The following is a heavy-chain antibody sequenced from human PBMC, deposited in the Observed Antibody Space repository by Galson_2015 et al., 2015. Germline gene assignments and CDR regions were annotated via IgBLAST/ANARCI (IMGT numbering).Heavy chain of an antibody. J-gene: IGHJ6*02. Sequence: SLRLSCAASGFTFSSYAMSWVRQAPGKGLEWVSAISGSGGSTYYADSVKGRFTISRDNSKNTLYLQMNSLRAEDTAVYYCAKDSYDSSGYYYSGYYYYGMDVWGQGTTVTVSS. D-gene: IGHD3-22*01. CDR2: ISGSGGST. V-gene: IGHV3-23*01. CDR1: GFTFSSYA. CDR3: AKDSYDSSGYYYSGYYYYGMDV.